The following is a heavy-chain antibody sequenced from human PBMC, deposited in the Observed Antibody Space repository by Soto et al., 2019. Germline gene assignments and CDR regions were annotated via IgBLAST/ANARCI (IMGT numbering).Heavy chain of an antibody. Sequence: GGSLRLSCAASGFTFSSCWMGWLRQAPGKGLEWVANISQEGTVKYYVDSVKGRFTISRDNADNSLYLQMASLRADDTAVYYCARHGYYTFDYWGQGTPVTVSS. J-gene: IGHJ4*02. CDR2: ISQEGTVK. CDR1: GFTFSSCW. CDR3: ARHGYYTFDY. V-gene: IGHV3-7*01. D-gene: IGHD4-17*01.